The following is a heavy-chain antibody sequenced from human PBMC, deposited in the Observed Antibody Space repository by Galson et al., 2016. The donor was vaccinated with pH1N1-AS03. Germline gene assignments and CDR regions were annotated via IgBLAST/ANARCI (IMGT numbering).Heavy chain of an antibody. J-gene: IGHJ3*02. CDR1: GFTFRTFS. CDR3: IKEGNRLQSRRSDAFDI. V-gene: IGHV3-64D*06. CDR2: ISDNGINT. D-gene: IGHD5-18*01. Sequence: RLSCAASGFTFRTFSIYWVRQAPGKGLEYVSGISDNGINTYYADPVKARFTISRDKSKNTVYLQMSSLRTEDTAVYYCIKEGNRLQSRRSDAFDIWGRGTMVIVSS.